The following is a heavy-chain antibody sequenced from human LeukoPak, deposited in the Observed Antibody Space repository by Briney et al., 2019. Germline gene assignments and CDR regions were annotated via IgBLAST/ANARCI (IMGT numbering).Heavy chain of an antibody. V-gene: IGHV3-9*01. D-gene: IGHD6-19*01. CDR2: ISWNSGSI. CDR3: AKDIGSSGWFGAFDI. Sequence: GGSLRLSCAASGFTVSSSYMSWVRQAPGKGLEWVSGISWNSGSIGYADSVKGRFTISRDNAKNSLYLQMNSLRAEDTALYYCAKDIGSSGWFGAFDIWGQGTMVTVSS. J-gene: IGHJ3*02. CDR1: GFTVSSSY.